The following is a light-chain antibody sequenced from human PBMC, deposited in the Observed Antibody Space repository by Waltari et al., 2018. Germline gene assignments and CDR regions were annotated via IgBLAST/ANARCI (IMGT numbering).Light chain of an antibody. CDR3: ASYTSTPTLVV. Sequence: HSALTQPASVSGSPGQSITISCTGTTSDILSYDYVAWYQQHPDKVPKLLIYDVESRPSGVSSSFSRSKSGNPASLTISGLQAEDEADYYCASYTSTPTLVVFGGGTKVTVL. V-gene: IGLV2-14*03. CDR1: TSDILSYDY. J-gene: IGLJ2*01. CDR2: DVE.